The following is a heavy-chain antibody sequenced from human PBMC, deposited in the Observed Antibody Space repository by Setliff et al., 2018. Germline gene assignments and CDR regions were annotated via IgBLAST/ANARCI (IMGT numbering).Heavy chain of an antibody. CDR2: IYWDGDE. V-gene: IGHV2-5*02. CDR3: AYRRKMSARYDAFEV. J-gene: IGHJ3*01. Sequence: TQTLTLTCSFSGFSLSDFGVGVGWIRQPPGKAPEWLALIYWDGDEHYTPSLEKRLTITKDTSKNQLVLTVSNMDSMDTATYFCAYRRKMSARYDAFEVWGQGTLVTVSS. D-gene: IGHD2-15*01. CDR1: GFSLSDFGVG.